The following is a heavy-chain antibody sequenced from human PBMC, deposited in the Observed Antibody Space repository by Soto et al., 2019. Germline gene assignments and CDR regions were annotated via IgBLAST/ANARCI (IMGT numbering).Heavy chain of an antibody. V-gene: IGHV3-30*03. CDR2: ISYDGTQK. J-gene: IGHJ4*02. Sequence: LRLSCSASGFEFISTCMHWVRQAPGKGLEWVAVISYDGTQKNYGDSVKGRFTVSRDNSNNTLYLQMNSLRAEDTAVYYCARGMYYYDSSGPDYWGQGTLVTVSS. CDR1: GFEFISTC. CDR3: ARGMYYYDSSGPDY. D-gene: IGHD3-22*01.